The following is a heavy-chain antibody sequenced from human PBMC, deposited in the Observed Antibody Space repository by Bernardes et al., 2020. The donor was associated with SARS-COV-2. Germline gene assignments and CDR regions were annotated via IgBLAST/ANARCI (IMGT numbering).Heavy chain of an antibody. CDR2: ISSSSYT. J-gene: IGHJ4*02. Sequence: GGSLRLSCAASGFTFSDYYMSWIRQAPGKGLEWVSYISSSSYTNYADSVKGRFTISRDNAKNSLYLQMNSLRAEDTAVYYCARVARKDIVVVVAATSLYFDYWGQGTLVTVSS. CDR1: GFTFSDYY. D-gene: IGHD2-15*01. CDR3: ARVARKDIVVVVAATSLYFDY. V-gene: IGHV3-11*06.